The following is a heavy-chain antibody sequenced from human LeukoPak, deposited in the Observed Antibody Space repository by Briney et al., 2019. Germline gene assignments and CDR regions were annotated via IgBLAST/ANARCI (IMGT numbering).Heavy chain of an antibody. CDR1: GGTFISYT. V-gene: IGHV1-69*02. D-gene: IGHD4-17*01. CDR3: ARGSMTTVTTNYYYYYMDV. CDR2: IIPIRGIA. Sequence: SVKVSCKASGGTFISYTISWVRQAPGQGLEWMGRIIPIRGIANYAQKFQGRVTITADKSTSTAYMELSSLRSEDTAVYYCARGSMTTVTTNYYYYYMDVWGKGTTVTVSS. J-gene: IGHJ6*03.